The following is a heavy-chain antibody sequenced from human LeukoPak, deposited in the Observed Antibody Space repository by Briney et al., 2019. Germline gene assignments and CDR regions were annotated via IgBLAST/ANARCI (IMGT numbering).Heavy chain of an antibody. Sequence: ASVKVSCKASGYTFISYDINWVRQVTGQGLEWMGWKNPNSGNAAYAQKFQGRVTITRNTSISTAFMELSSLRSKDTAVYYCARRAVGNSYYYSMDVWGKGTTVTVSS. D-gene: IGHD6-19*01. CDR2: KNPNSGNA. V-gene: IGHV1-8*03. CDR3: ARRAVGNSYYYSMDV. J-gene: IGHJ6*03. CDR1: GYTFISYD.